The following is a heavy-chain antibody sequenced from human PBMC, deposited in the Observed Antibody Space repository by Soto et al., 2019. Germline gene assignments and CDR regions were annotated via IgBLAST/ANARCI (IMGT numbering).Heavy chain of an antibody. Sequence: ASVKVSCKASGYTFPSYGISWIRQAPGQGLVWMGWISAHNGHTKYTQNFQGRVTMTTDISTSTAHMELRGLRSDDTAVYYCARYSRWVVVPENWFDPWGQGTLVTVSS. CDR1: GYTFPSYG. V-gene: IGHV1-18*01. CDR2: ISAHNGHT. J-gene: IGHJ5*02. CDR3: ARYSRWVVVPENWFDP. D-gene: IGHD2-2*01.